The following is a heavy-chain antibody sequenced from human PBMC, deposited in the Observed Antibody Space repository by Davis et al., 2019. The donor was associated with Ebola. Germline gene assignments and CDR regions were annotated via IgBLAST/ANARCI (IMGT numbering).Heavy chain of an antibody. J-gene: IGHJ4*02. Sequence: LSCTVSGGSISSYYWSWIRQPPGKGLEWIGYIYYSGSTNYNPSLKSRVTISVDTSKNQFSLKLSSVTAADTAVYYCARGRSIAARYFDYWGQGTLVTVSS. CDR1: GGSISSYY. CDR3: ARGRSIAARYFDY. D-gene: IGHD6-6*01. CDR2: IYYSGST. V-gene: IGHV4-59*12.